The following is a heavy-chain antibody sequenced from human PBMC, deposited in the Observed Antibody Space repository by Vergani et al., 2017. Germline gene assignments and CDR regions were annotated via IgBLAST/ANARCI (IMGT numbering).Heavy chain of an antibody. Sequence: QVQLVQSGAEVKKPGASVKVSCKASGYTFTSYDINWVRQATGQGLEWMGWMNPNSGNTGYAQKFQGKITMTRNTSINTAYMELSSLRSEDTAVYYRASYHLLQDYWGQGTLVTVSS. J-gene: IGHJ4*02. V-gene: IGHV1-8*01. CDR2: MNPNSGNT. CDR3: ASYHLLQDY. CDR1: GYTFTSYD. D-gene: IGHD2-2*01.